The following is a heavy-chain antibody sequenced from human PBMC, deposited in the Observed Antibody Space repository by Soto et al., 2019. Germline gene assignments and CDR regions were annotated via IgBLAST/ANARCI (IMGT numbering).Heavy chain of an antibody. D-gene: IGHD3-10*01. CDR3: ARTYGSGSYPPDQVDYFAY. V-gene: IGHV1-46*03. CDR2: INPSGGST. J-gene: IGHJ4*02. Sequence: QVQLVPSGAEVKKPGASMKVSCKASGYTFTSYYMHWVRQTPGQGLEWMGIINPSGGSTSYAQKFQCRATMPRDTTTSTVYMELSSLRAENTAMYYCARTYGSGSYPPDQVDYFAYWGQGTLVTVSS. CDR1: GYTFTSYY.